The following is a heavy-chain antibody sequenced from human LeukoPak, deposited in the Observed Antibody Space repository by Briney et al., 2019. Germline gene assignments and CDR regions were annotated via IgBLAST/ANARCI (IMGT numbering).Heavy chain of an antibody. V-gene: IGHV3-7*03. J-gene: IGHJ5*02. Sequence: PGGSLRLSCTVSGFIFSDSWMAWIRQAPGKGLEWVAIIEKNGSGKNYVDSVKGRFIISRDNAKNSLFLQMDSLKVEGTAIYYCTTDRWYSADHWGQGTLVTVS. CDR2: IEKNGSGK. CDR3: TTDRWYSADH. CDR1: GFIFSDSW. D-gene: IGHD2-15*01.